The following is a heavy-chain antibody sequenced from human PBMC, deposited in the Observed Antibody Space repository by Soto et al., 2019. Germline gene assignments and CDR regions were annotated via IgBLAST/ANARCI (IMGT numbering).Heavy chain of an antibody. Sequence: PGESLKISCKGSGYSFTSYWIAWVRQMPGKGLEWMAIINPGDSETKYSPSFQGQVTISADKSINTAYLQWSSLKASDTAMYYCARHATYYDTLSGYYFDYWGQGTQVTVSS. D-gene: IGHD3-9*01. CDR3: ARHATYYDTLSGYYFDY. J-gene: IGHJ4*02. CDR2: INPGDSET. V-gene: IGHV5-51*01. CDR1: GYSFTSYW.